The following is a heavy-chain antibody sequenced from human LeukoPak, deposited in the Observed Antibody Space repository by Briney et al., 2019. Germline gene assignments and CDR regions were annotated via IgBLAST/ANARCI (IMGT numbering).Heavy chain of an antibody. V-gene: IGHV5-51*01. CDR1: GYSFTSYW. CDR2: IYPGDSDT. CDR3: ARLPYSSSCQLDY. D-gene: IGHD6-13*01. J-gene: IGHJ4*02. Sequence: GESLKISCKGSGYSFTSYWIGWVRQMPGKGPEWMGIIYPGDSDTRYSPPFQGQVTISADKSISTAYLQWSSLKASDTAMYYCARLPYSSSCQLDYWGQGTLVTVSS.